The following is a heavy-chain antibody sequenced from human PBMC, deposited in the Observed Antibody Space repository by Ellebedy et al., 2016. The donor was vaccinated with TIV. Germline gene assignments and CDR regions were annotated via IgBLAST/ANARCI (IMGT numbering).Heavy chain of an antibody. CDR3: ARYNSGWKIFDY. CDR1: GDSVSNKYAA. V-gene: IGHV6-1*01. Sequence: MPSETLSLTCAISGDSVSNKYAAWNWIRQSPSRGLEWLGRTYYKSKWYNDYAVSVKSRITINPDTSKNQFSLQLNSVTPEDTAVYYCARYNSGWKIFDYWGQGTLVTVSS. CDR2: TYYKSKWYN. D-gene: IGHD6-19*01. J-gene: IGHJ4*02.